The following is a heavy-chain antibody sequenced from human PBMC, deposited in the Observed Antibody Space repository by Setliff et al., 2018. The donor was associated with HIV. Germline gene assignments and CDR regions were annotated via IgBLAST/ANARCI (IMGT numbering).Heavy chain of an antibody. D-gene: IGHD4-17*01. CDR3: ARGRDYGDYADAFDI. J-gene: IGHJ3*02. CDR2: IYHSGST. V-gene: IGHV4-30-2*01. CDR1: GGSISSGGYS. Sequence: SETLSLTCAVSGGSISSGGYSWSWIRQPPGKGLEWIGYIYHSGSTYYNPSLKSRVTISVDRSKNQFSLKLSSVTAADTAVYYCARGRDYGDYADAFDIWGQGTMVTVSS.